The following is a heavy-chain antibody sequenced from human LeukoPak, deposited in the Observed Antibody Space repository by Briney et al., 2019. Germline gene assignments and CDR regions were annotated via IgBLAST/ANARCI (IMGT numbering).Heavy chain of an antibody. V-gene: IGHV3-23*01. Sequence: GGSLRLSCAASGFTFSAYAVTWIRQAPGKGLEWVSSIHGSGGTTYYADSVKGRFTVSRDNSKNTVYLQMNSLRAEDTAVYYCAKDPGYDFWTRGDYWGQGTLVTVSS. J-gene: IGHJ4*02. CDR2: IHGSGGTT. CDR1: GFTFSAYA. CDR3: AKDPGYDFWTRGDY. D-gene: IGHD3-3*01.